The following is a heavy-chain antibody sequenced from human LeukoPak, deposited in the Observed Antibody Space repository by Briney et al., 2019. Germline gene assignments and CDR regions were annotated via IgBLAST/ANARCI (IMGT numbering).Heavy chain of an antibody. CDR2: IYYSGST. D-gene: IGHD3-9*01. Sequence: SETLSLTCTVSGGSISSYYWSWIRQPPGKGLEWIGYIYYSGSTYYNPSLKSRVTISVDTSKNQFSLKLSSVTAADTAVYYCARGDTVLRYFDWLLFGQYYYYYMDVWGKGTTVTVSS. CDR1: GGSISSYY. V-gene: IGHV4-59*12. CDR3: ARGDTVLRYFDWLLFGQYYYYYMDV. J-gene: IGHJ6*03.